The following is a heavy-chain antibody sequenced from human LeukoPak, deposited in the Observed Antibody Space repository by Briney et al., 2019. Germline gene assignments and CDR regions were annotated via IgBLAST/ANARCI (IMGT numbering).Heavy chain of an antibody. J-gene: IGHJ4*02. CDR1: GGTFSSYA. CDR2: IIPIFGTA. CDR3: ATGLGGQPISPIDY. Sequence: SVKVSCKASGGTFSSYAISWVRQAPGQGLEWMGGIIPIFGTANYAQKFQGRVTITADESTSTAYMELSSLRSEDTAVYYCATGLGGQPISPIDYWGQGTLVTVSS. V-gene: IGHV1-69*13. D-gene: IGHD3-10*01.